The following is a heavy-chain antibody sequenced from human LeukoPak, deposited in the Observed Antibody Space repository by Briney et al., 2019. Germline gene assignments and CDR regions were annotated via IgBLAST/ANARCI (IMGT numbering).Heavy chain of an antibody. V-gene: IGHV3-74*01. J-gene: IGHJ4*02. CDR2: ISTDGYTT. D-gene: IGHD2-15*01. CDR1: GLAFCAYK. CDR3: VVGGSPGY. Sequence: AGGSMRLSCAASGLAFCAYKMHWVRQAPRKGLMWVSRISTDGYTTDYADFVQGRFTASRDNTKNTWSLEMNSLRAEDTAVYYCVVGGSPGYWGQGTLVTVSS.